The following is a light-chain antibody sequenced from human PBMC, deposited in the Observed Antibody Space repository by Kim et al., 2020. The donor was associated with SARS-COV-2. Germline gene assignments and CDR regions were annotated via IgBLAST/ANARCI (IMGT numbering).Light chain of an antibody. V-gene: IGKV1-5*01. CDR2: DAS. Sequence: AAVRDRVFIPCRASQSISSRLAWYQQKPGKVPNLLIYDASSLESGVPSRFSGSGSGTEFTLTISSLQPDDFATYYCQHYDSYPITFGPGTKVDIK. CDR1: QSISSR. J-gene: IGKJ3*01. CDR3: QHYDSYPIT.